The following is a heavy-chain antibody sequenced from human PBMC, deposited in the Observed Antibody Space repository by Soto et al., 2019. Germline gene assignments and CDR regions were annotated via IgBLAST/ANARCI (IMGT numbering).Heavy chain of an antibody. Sequence: QVQLVQSGAEVKKPGASVKVSCKVSGYTLNEVAMHWVRQAPGKGLEWLGGFDPDEAETIYAQHFQGRVTMTDDTSTDTVYMELSSLRSADTALYFCTTYHGDYNFDHWGQGTLVTVSS. V-gene: IGHV1-24*01. D-gene: IGHD4-17*01. CDR1: GYTLNEVA. CDR2: FDPDEAET. J-gene: IGHJ5*02. CDR3: TTYHGDYNFDH.